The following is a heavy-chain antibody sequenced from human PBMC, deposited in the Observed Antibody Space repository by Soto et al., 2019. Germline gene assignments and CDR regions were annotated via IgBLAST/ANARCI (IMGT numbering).Heavy chain of an antibody. CDR1: GFSFSPAW. CDR3: SWQQDFYYGKAV. J-gene: IGHJ6*02. Sequence: EVQLVESGGGLVTPGGSLRLSCTGTGFSFSPAWMNWVRQAPGKGLEWVGRMKSYRGGGTTDYAATVQGRFTISRDDSNNTLYLQMNSLKFEDTALYFGSWQQDFYYGKAVWGQGTTVTVSS. CDR2: MKSYRGGGTT. D-gene: IGHD6-13*01. V-gene: IGHV3-15*07.